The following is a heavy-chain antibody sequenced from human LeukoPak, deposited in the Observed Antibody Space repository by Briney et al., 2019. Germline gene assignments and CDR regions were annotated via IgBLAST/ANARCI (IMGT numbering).Heavy chain of an antibody. CDR3: ARESAAAGNDYYYYMDV. CDR2: IYYSGST. J-gene: IGHJ6*03. V-gene: IGHV4-59*12. CDR1: GGSISSYY. Sequence: SETLSLTCTVSGGSISSYYWSWIRQPPGKGLEWIGYIYYSGSTNYNPSLKSRVTISVDTSKNQFSLKLSSVTAADTAVYYCARESAAAGNDYYYYMDVWGKGTTVTVSS. D-gene: IGHD6-13*01.